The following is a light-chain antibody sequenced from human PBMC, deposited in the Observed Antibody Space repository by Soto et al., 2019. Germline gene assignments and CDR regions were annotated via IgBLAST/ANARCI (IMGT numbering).Light chain of an antibody. CDR1: QSVSSSY. CDR2: GAS. CDR3: QQYGSSMYT. V-gene: IGKV3-20*01. J-gene: IGKJ2*01. Sequence: ELVLTQSPGTLSLSPGERATLSCRASQSVSSSYLAWHQHKPGQAPRLLIYGASSRATGIPDRFSGSGSGTDFTLTISRLEPEDFAVYYCQQYGSSMYTFGQGTKVDIK.